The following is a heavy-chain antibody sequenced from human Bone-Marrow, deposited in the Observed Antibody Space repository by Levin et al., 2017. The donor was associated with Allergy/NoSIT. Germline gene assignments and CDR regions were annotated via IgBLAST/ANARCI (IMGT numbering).Heavy chain of an antibody. V-gene: IGHV3-66*01. CDR2: LQSGGTT. J-gene: IGHJ3*01. CDR1: GFTVSSHF. Sequence: HSGGSLRLSCAASGFTVSSHFMTWVRQAPGKGLEWVSLLQSGGTTYYVDSVKGRFTISRDNSNNTLYLQLSSLRAEDTAVYYCARSDSNGRLTLDVWGQGTMVTVSS. CDR3: ARSDSNGRLTLDV. D-gene: IGHD6-19*01.